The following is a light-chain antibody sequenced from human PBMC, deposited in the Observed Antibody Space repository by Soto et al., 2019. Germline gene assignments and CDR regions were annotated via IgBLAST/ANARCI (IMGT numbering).Light chain of an antibody. CDR3: HQYNNWPPYT. J-gene: IGKJ2*01. V-gene: IGKV3-15*01. CDR2: DAS. Sequence: EVVMAQSPSTLSVSPLERVTLSCRASQSVSSNLAWYQQKPGQAPRLLIYDASTRATGIPARFSGSGSGTEFTLTISSLQSEDFAVYYCHQYNNWPPYTFGQGTKVDIK. CDR1: QSVSSN.